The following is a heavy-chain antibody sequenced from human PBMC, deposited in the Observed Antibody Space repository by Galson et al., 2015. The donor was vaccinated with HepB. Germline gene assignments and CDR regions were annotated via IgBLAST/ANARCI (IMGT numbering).Heavy chain of an antibody. Sequence: SETLSLTCTVSGGSISSSNYYWGWIRQPPGKGLEWIGSIFHSGSTYYKPSLKSRVTISVDTSKNQLFLRVSSVTAADTAVYYCASPQGRHNYSDNSGPFYSWGQGTLVTVSS. J-gene: IGHJ5*02. V-gene: IGHV4-39*01. CDR1: GGSISSSNYY. CDR3: ASPQGRHNYSDNSGPFYS. D-gene: IGHD3-22*01. CDR2: IFHSGST.